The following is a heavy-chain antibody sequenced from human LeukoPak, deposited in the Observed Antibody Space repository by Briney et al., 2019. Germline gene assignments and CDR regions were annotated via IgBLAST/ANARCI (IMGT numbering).Heavy chain of an antibody. CDR2: ISSSSSYI. V-gene: IGHV3-21*01. D-gene: IGHD3-9*01. CDR3: ARGALRYSDY. Sequence: GGSLRLSRAASGVTFCIYSTSAVPDAPGKGLEWGSSISSSSSYIYYADSVTGRFTISRDNAKNSLYLQMNSLRAEDTAVYYCARGALRYSDYWGQGTLVTVSS. J-gene: IGHJ4*02. CDR1: GVTFCIYS.